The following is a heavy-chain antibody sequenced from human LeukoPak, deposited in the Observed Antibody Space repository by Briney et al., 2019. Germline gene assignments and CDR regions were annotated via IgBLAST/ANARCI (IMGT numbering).Heavy chain of an antibody. Sequence: ASVKVSCKASGYTFTGYYMHWVRQAPGQGLEWMGRINPNSGGTNYAQKFQGRVTMTRDTSSSTAYMELSRLRSDDTAVYYCATDLSSGSYYEDYYFDYWGQGTLVTVSS. D-gene: IGHD3-10*01. CDR1: GYTFTGYY. CDR2: INPNSGGT. J-gene: IGHJ4*02. V-gene: IGHV1-2*06. CDR3: ATDLSSGSYYEDYYFDY.